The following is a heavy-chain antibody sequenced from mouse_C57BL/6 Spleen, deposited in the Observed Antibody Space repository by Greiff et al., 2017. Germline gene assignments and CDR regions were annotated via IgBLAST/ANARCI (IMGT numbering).Heavy chain of an antibody. CDR1: GYAFTNYL. D-gene: IGHD1-1*02. Sequence: VQLQQSGAELVRPGTSVKVSCKASGYAFTNYLIEWVKQRPGQGLEWIGVINPGSGGTNYNETFKGKATLTADKSSSTAYMQLSSLTSEDSAVYFCSRQWYYFDYWGQGTTLTVSS. CDR2: INPGSGGT. J-gene: IGHJ2*01. CDR3: SRQWYYFDY. V-gene: IGHV1-54*01.